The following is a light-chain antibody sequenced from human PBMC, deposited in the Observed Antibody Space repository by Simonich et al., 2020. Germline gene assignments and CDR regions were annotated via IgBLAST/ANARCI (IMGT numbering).Light chain of an antibody. J-gene: IGLJ2*01. V-gene: IGLV2-14*01. CDR1: SIDVGGYNY. Sequence: QSALPQPASVSGSPGQSITISCTGTSIDVGGYNYVSWYQQHPGKAPKLRIYDVSQRPSGFSNRFSGSKSGNTASLTISGLQAEDEADYYCSSYTSSSTFVVFGGGTKLTVL. CDR2: DVS. CDR3: SSYTSSSTFVV.